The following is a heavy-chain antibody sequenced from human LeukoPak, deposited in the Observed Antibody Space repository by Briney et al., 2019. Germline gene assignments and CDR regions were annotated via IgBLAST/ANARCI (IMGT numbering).Heavy chain of an antibody. Sequence: GGSLRLSCAASGFTFSSYAMSWVRQAPGKGLEWVSAISGSGGSTYYADSVKGRFTISRDNSKNTLYLQMNSLRAEDTAVYYCARDGRKRMTIILEPKRPYYWDFWGQGTLVTVSS. CDR1: GFTFSSYA. D-gene: IGHD3-10*01. V-gene: IGHV3-23*01. CDR2: ISGSGGST. CDR3: ARDGRKRMTIILEPKRPYYWDF. J-gene: IGHJ4*02.